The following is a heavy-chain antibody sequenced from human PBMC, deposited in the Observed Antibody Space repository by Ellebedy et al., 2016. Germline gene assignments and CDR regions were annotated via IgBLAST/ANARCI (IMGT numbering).Heavy chain of an antibody. CDR3: ARGRTYYYGSGSYYPPLGHGMDV. CDR1: GGSISNYY. V-gene: IGHV4-59*08. Sequence: SETLSLXCTVSGGSISNYYWSWIRQPPGKGLEWIGYIYSSGSTNYNPSLKSRVTISVDTSKNQFSLKLSSVTAADTAVYYCARGRTYYYGSGSYYPPLGHGMDVWGQGTTVTVSS. J-gene: IGHJ6*02. CDR2: IYSSGST. D-gene: IGHD3-10*01.